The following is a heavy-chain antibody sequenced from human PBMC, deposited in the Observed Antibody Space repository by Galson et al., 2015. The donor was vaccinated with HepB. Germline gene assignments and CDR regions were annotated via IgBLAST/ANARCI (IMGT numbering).Heavy chain of an antibody. D-gene: IGHD3-3*01. CDR3: ARGAPLRFLEWRTFDP. J-gene: IGHJ5*02. CDR1: GYTFTSYD. V-gene: IGHV1-8*01. Sequence: SVKVSCKASGYTFTSYDINWVRQATGQGLEWMGWMNPNSGNTGYAQKFQGRVTMTRNTSISTAYMELSSLRSEDTAVYYCARGAPLRFLEWRTFDPWGQGTLVTVSS. CDR2: MNPNSGNT.